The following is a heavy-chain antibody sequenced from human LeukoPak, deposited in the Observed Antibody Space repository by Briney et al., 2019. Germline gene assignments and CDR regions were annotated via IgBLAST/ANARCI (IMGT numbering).Heavy chain of an antibody. CDR1: GFTFSSYS. CDR3: ARDVNLGGITVPFDY. Sequence: GGSLRLSCAASGFTFSSYSMNWVRQAPGKGLEWVSSISSSSSYIYYADSVKGRFTISRDNAKNSLYLQMNSLRAEDTAVYYCARDVNLGGITVPFDYWGQGTLVTVSS. CDR2: ISSSSSYI. J-gene: IGHJ4*02. D-gene: IGHD1-20*01. V-gene: IGHV3-21*01.